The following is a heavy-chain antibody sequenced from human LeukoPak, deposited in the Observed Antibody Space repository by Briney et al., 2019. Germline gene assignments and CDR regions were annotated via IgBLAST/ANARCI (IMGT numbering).Heavy chain of an antibody. J-gene: IGHJ6*02. CDR2: ISGSGDST. V-gene: IGHV3-23*01. CDR3: AKERAVVPRGGMDV. Sequence: GGSLRLSCAASGFTFSSYAMSWVRQAPGKGLEWGSAISGSGDSTYYADSVKGRFSISRDNSKNTLYLQMNSLRAEDTAVYYCAKERAVVPRGGMDVWGQGTTVTVSS. D-gene: IGHD2-2*01. CDR1: GFTFSSYA.